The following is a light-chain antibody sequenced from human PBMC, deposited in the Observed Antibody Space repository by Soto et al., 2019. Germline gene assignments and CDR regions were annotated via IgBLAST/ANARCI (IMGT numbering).Light chain of an antibody. V-gene: IGLV2-23*01. J-gene: IGLJ1*01. CDR2: EGN. Sequence: SALTQPAPPAWAPGQAINIYFPGNSSVVGSYNLVSWYQHHPGKVPKLMIYEGNKRPSGVSNRFSGSKSANTASLTISGLQAEDEADYYCCSYAGSRLYVFGTGTKVTVL. CDR1: SSVVGSYNL. CDR3: CSYAGSRLYV.